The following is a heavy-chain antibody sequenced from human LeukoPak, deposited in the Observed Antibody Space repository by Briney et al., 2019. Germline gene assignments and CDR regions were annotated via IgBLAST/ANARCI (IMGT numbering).Heavy chain of an antibody. CDR3: ARDYYNDYEDTFDI. CDR2: VSGYDGRT. D-gene: IGHD4-11*01. V-gene: IGHV1-18*01. J-gene: IGHJ3*02. Sequence: AASVKVSCKASGYSFASYGISWVRQAPGQGLKWMGWVSGYDGRTNYAQNLKGRVTVTAEISTSTVYMELRSLRSDDTAIYYCARDYYNDYEDTFDIWGQGTMVTVSS. CDR1: GYSFASYG.